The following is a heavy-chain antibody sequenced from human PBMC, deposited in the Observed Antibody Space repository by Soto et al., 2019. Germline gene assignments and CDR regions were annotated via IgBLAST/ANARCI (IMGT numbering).Heavy chain of an antibody. V-gene: IGHV4-59*01. CDR2: IYYSGST. CDR3: ASQVVVDAFDI. D-gene: IGHD2-15*01. Sequence: PSQTLPLTCTVSGGSISSYYWSWIRQPPGKGLEWIGYIYYSGSTNYNPSLKSRVTISVDTSKNQFSLKLSSVTAADTAVYYCASQVVVDAFDIWGQGTMVTVSS. CDR1: GGSISSYY. J-gene: IGHJ3*02.